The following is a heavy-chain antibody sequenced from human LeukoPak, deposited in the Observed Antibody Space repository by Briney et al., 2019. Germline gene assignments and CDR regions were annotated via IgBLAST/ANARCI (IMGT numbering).Heavy chain of an antibody. CDR3: ASLYYDILTGYRLDY. CDR2: ISSGGSYT. CDR1: GFTFSDYY. Sequence: GGSLRLSCAASGFTFSDYYMSWIRQAPGKGLEWVSYISSGGSYTNYADSVKGRFTISRDNAKTSLYLQVNSLRAEDTAVYYCASLYYDILTGYRLDYWGQGTLVTVSS. J-gene: IGHJ4*02. D-gene: IGHD3-9*01. V-gene: IGHV3-11*03.